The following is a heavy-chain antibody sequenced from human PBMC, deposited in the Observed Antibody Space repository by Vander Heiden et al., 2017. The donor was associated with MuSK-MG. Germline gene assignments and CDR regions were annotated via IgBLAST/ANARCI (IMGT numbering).Heavy chain of an antibody. CDR1: GFTFSDAW. D-gene: IGHD4-17*01. Sequence: EVQLVEFGGGLVKPGGSQRLSCAASGFTFSDAWMSWVRQAPGKGLEWVGRIKSESDDGTTEYAEAVKGRFAISRDDSKNTLYLEMNTLKTEDKDVYYCCTDEDGLVDDWGQGSLVTVSS. CDR3: CTDEDGLVDD. V-gene: IGHV3-15*01. CDR2: IKSESDDGTT. J-gene: IGHJ4*02.